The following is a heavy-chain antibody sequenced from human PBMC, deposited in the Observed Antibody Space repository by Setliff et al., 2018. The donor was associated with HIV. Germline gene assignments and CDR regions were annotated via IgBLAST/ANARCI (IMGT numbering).Heavy chain of an antibody. CDR2: INYRGNT. CDR1: GGSISTSRYY. D-gene: IGHD3-10*01. J-gene: IGHJ6*03. CDR3: ASLNGSESPYIYYYYMDV. V-gene: IGHV4-39*01. Sequence: SETLSLTCTVSGGSISTSRYYWGWIRQPPGKGLEWVGSINYRGNTYYNPSLTSRAAIFVDTSKNQISLKLSSVTAADTAVYYCASLNGSESPYIYYYYMDVWGKGTTVTVSS.